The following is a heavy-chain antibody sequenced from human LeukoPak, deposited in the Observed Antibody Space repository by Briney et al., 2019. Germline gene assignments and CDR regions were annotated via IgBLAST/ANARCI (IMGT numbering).Heavy chain of an antibody. CDR3: ARDPHWGSGWTTIDY. CDR1: GGTFSRNA. J-gene: IGHJ4*02. V-gene: IGHV1-18*01. D-gene: IGHD6-19*01. CDR2: ISAYNGNT. Sequence: GSSVKVSCKASGGTFSRNAVSRVRQAPGQGLEWMGWISAYNGNTNYAQKLQGRVTMTTDTSTSTAYMELRSLRSDDTAVYYCARDPHWGSGWTTIDYWGQGTLVTVSS.